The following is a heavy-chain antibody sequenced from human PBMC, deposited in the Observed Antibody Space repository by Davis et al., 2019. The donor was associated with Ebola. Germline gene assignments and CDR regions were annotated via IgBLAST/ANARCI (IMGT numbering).Heavy chain of an antibody. CDR2: IKQDGSEK. V-gene: IGHV3-7*01. D-gene: IGHD6-6*01. CDR3: ARDGSNSYFDY. Sequence: PGGSLRPSCAASGFTFSSYWMSWVRQAPGKGLEWVANIKQDGSEKYFVDSVKGRFTISRDSAKNSLFLQMNSLRAEDTVVYYCARDGSNSYFDYWGQGNLVTVSS. J-gene: IGHJ4*02. CDR1: GFTFSSYW.